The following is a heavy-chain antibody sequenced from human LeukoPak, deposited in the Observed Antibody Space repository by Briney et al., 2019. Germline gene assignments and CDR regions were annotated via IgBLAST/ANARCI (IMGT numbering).Heavy chain of an antibody. J-gene: IGHJ4*02. Sequence: SETLSLTCPVYGGSFSGYYWSWIRQPPGKGLGWNGEINNIGSTNYNQSIKSRVTISVDTSKNQFSLKLSSVTAADTAVYYCARGPSSRYYDILTGYYSVYYFDYWGQGTLVTVSS. CDR2: INNIGST. CDR1: GGSFSGYY. CDR3: ARGPSSRYYDILTGYYSVYYFDY. D-gene: IGHD3-9*01. V-gene: IGHV4-34*01.